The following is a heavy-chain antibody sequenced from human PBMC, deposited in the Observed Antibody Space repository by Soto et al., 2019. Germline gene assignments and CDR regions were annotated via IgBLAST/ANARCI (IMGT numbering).Heavy chain of an antibody. CDR1: GFILSDCA. D-gene: IGHD7-27*01. J-gene: IGHJ6*03. CDR2: ISSSSSVI. CDR3: AKDLSWGSNWYYYMDV. Sequence: EVQLVESGGGLVQPGGSLRLSCAASGFILSDCAMNWVRQAPGKGLEWVSYISSSSSVIDYADSVKGRFTVSRDNARNYRYHQITTRTAEHTAVYYCAKDLSWGSNWYYYMDVWGKGTTVTVSS. V-gene: IGHV3-48*01.